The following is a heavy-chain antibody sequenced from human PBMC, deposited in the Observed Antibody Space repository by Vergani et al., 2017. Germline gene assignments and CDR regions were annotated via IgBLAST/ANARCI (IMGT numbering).Heavy chain of an antibody. Sequence: EVQLVESGGGLVQPGGSLRLSCAASGFTFSSYWMSWVRQAPGKGLEWVANIKQDGSEKYYVDSVKGRFTISRDNAKNSLYLQMNSLRAEDTAVYYCAKDGAYSGYYLDYWGQGTLVTVSS. CDR3: AKDGAYSGYYLDY. J-gene: IGHJ4*02. CDR1: GFTFSSYW. D-gene: IGHD3-22*01. V-gene: IGHV3-7*01. CDR2: IKQDGSEK.